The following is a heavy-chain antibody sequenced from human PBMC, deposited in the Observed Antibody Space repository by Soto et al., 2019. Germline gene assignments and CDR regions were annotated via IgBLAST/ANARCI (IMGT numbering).Heavy chain of an antibody. D-gene: IGHD3-10*01. CDR2: IYYSGST. CDR3: ATGGGRFNYGMDV. V-gene: IGHV4-59*01. CDR1: GGSIRSYY. Sequence: QVQLQESGPGLVKPSETLSLTCTVSGGSIRSYYWSWIRQPPGKRLEWIGYIYYSGSTNYNPSLKSRVTISVDTCKNQLSLKLSSVTAADTAVYYCATGGGRFNYGMDVWGQGTTVTVSS. J-gene: IGHJ6*02.